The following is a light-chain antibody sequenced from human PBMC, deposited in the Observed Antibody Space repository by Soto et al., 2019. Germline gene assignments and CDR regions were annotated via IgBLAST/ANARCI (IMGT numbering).Light chain of an antibody. J-gene: IGKJ5*01. CDR1: QDFSSY. V-gene: IGKV1-9*01. Sequence: DIQLTQSPSFLSASIGDRVTITCRASQDFSSYLAWYQQKPGKAPKLLIYAASTLQSGVPLRFSGSGSGTSFTLTISSLQPEDFATYYCQQLLSYPITFGQGTRLEIK. CDR2: AAS. CDR3: QQLLSYPIT.